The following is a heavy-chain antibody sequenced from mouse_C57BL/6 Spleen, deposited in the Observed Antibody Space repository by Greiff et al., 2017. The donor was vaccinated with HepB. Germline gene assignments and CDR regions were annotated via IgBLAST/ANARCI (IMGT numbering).Heavy chain of an antibody. CDR3: VRENYYGNPWYFDV. J-gene: IGHJ1*03. CDR1: GFTFNTYA. D-gene: IGHD2-1*01. Sequence: EVQRVESGGGLVQPKGSLKLSCAASGFTFNTYAMHWVRQAPGKGLEWVARIRSKSSNYATYYADSVKDRFTISRDDSQSMLYLQMNNLKTEDTAMYYCVRENYYGNPWYFDVWGTGTTVTVSS. CDR2: IRSKSSNYAT. V-gene: IGHV10-3*01.